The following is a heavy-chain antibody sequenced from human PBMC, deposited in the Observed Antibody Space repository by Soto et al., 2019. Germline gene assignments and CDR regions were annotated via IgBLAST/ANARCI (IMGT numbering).Heavy chain of an antibody. D-gene: IGHD5-12*01. J-gene: IGHJ4*02. CDR3: ARVGGYNYLGSLTY. CDR2: IIPILGIA. CDR1: GGTFSSYT. Sequence: QVQLVQSGAEVKKPGSSVKVSCKASGGTFSSYTISWVRQAPGQGLEWMGRIIPILGIANYAQKFQGRVTINADKSTSTAYMELSSLRSEDTAVYYCARVGGYNYLGSLTYWGQGTLVTVSS. V-gene: IGHV1-69*02.